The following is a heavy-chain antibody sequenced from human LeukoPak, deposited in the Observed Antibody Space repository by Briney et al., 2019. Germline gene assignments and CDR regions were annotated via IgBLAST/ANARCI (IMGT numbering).Heavy chain of an antibody. CDR1: GFTFSSYA. D-gene: IGHD3-3*01. V-gene: IGHV3-23*01. CDR2: ISGSGGST. Sequence: GGSLRLSCAASGFTFSSYAMSWVRQAPGKGLEWVSAISGSGGSTYYADSVKGRFTISRDNSKNTLCLQMNSLRAEDTAVYYCATGYDFWSGLDHWGQGTLVTVSS. J-gene: IGHJ4*02. CDR3: ATGYDFWSGLDH.